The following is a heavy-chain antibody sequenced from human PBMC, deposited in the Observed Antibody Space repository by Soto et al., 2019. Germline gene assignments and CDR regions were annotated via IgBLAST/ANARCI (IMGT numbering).Heavy chain of an antibody. CDR3: ARGPIAKALGPFAY. CDR1: GGSFSTYY. CDR2: INHSGST. V-gene: IGHV4-34*01. Sequence: PSETLSLTCAVNGGSFSTYYWSWIRQPPGRGLEWVGEINHSGSTNYNPSLKSRVTMSVDTSKNQFSLKLSSVTAADTAVYYCARGPIAKALGPFAYWGQGTLVTFS. J-gene: IGHJ4*02.